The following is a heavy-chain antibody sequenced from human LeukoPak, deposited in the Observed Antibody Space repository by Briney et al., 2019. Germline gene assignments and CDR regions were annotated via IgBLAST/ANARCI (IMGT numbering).Heavy chain of an antibody. CDR3: ARVAAAAGTGYYYYYMDV. Sequence: SVKVSCKVSGGTFSSYAISWVRQAPGQGLEWMGGIIPIFGTANYAQKFQGRVTITTDESTSTAYTELSSLRSEDTAVYYCARVAAAAGTGYYYYYMDVWGKGTTVTVSS. CDR1: GGTFSSYA. V-gene: IGHV1-69*05. CDR2: IIPIFGTA. J-gene: IGHJ6*03. D-gene: IGHD6-13*01.